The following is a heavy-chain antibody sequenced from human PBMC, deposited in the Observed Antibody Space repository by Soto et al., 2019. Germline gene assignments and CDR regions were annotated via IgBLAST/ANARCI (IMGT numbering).Heavy chain of an antibody. Sequence: GGSLRLSCAASGFTFDDYTMHWVRQAPGKGLEWVSLISWDGGSTYYADSMKGRFTISGDNSKNSLYLQMNSLRTEDTALYYCAKGQGVVRAVDFDYWGQGTLVTVSS. V-gene: IGHV3-43*01. CDR1: GFTFDDYT. J-gene: IGHJ4*02. CDR2: ISWDGGST. CDR3: AKGQGVVRAVDFDY. D-gene: IGHD2-15*01.